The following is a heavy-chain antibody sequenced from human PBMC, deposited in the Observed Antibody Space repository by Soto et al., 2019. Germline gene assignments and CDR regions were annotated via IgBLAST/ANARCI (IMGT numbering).Heavy chain of an antibody. Sequence: SGPTLVNPTQTLTLTCTFSGFSLSTSGMCVSWIRQPPGKALEWLALIDWDDDKYYSTSLKTRLTISKDTSKNQVVLTMTNMDPVDTATYYCARTVVTAIRYYYYYGMHVWGQAIMVTGSS. CDR1: GFSLSTSGMC. V-gene: IGHV2-70*01. D-gene: IGHD2-21*02. CDR3: ARTVVTAIRYYYYYGMHV. CDR2: IDWDDDK. J-gene: IGHJ6*02.